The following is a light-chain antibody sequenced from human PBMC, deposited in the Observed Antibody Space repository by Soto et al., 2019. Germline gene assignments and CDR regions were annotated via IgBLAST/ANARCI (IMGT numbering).Light chain of an antibody. J-gene: IGKJ2*01. CDR3: QQYGNSVPYT. Sequence: EIVLPQSPGTLSLSPGERATLSCRASQSVSSNYLAWYQQKPGQAPRLLIYHASSRATGIPDRFSGSGSGTDFTLTISRLEPEDFAVYYCQQYGNSVPYTFGQGTRLEIK. CDR2: HAS. V-gene: IGKV3-20*01. CDR1: QSVSSNY.